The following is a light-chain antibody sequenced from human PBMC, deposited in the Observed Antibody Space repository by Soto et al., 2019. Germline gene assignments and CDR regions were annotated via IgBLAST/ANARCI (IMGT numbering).Light chain of an antibody. CDR1: QGISSY. CDR2: AAS. CDR3: QQLNSYPRT. J-gene: IGKJ1*01. Sequence: DIQLTQSPSFLSASVGDRVTITCRASQGISSYLAWYQQKPGKAPNLLIYAASTLQSGVPSRFSGSGLGTEFTLTISSLQPEDFATYYCQQLNSYPRTFGQGTKGDIK. V-gene: IGKV1-9*01.